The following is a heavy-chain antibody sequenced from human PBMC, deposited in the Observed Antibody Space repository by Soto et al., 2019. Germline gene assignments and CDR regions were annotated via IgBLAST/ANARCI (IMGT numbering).Heavy chain of an antibody. V-gene: IGHV1-69*13. CDR1: GGTFSSYA. CDR2: IIPIFGTA. Sequence: SVKVSCKXSGGTFSSYAISWVRQAPGQGLEWMGGIIPIFGTANYAQKFQGRVTITADESTSTAYMELSSLRSEDTAVYYCARMGFRTPNNWFDPWGQGTLVTVSS. CDR3: ARMGFRTPNNWFDP. D-gene: IGHD1-26*01. J-gene: IGHJ5*02.